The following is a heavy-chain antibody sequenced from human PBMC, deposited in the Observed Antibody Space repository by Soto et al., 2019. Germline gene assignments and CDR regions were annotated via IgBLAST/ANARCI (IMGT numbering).Heavy chain of an antibody. CDR2: ISGSDGRT. V-gene: IGHV3-23*01. CDR3: ARIRGYWYGLDV. Sequence: PGGSLRLSCAASGFTFSSYAMSWVRQAPGKGLEWVSTISGSDGRTYSTDSVKGLFTSSRDNSKNMLYLQMNSVRVEDTAVYYCARIRGYWYGLDVWGQGTTVTVSS. J-gene: IGHJ6*02. CDR1: GFTFSSYA.